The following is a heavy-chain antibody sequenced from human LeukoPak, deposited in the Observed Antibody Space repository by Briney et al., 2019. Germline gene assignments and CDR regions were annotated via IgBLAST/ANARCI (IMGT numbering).Heavy chain of an antibody. Sequence: GESLQISCKGSGYSFTSYWIGWVRQMPGKGLEWMGIIYPGDSDTRYSPSFQGQVTISADKSISTAYLQWSSLKASDTAMYYCARDRYASAYSNWFDPWGQGTLVTVSS. CDR3: ARDRYASAYSNWFDP. V-gene: IGHV5-51*01. CDR1: GYSFTSYW. D-gene: IGHD3-16*01. J-gene: IGHJ5*02. CDR2: IYPGDSDT.